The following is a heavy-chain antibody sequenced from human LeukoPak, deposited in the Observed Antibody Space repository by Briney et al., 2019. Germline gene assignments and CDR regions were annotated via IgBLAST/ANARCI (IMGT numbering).Heavy chain of an antibody. D-gene: IGHD5-18*01. CDR1: GFTFSSYA. CDR2: ISYDGSNK. CDR3: ARGTPRSHRIQLWTYFDY. J-gene: IGHJ4*02. V-gene: IGHV3-30*04. Sequence: GGSLRLSCAASGFTFSSYAMHWVRQAPGKGLEWVAVISYDGSNKYCADSVKGRFTISRDNSKNTLYLQMNSLRAEDTAVYYCARGTPRSHRIQLWTYFDYWGQGTLVTVSS.